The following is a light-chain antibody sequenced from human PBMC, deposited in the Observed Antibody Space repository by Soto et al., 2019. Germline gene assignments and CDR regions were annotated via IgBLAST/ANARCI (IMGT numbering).Light chain of an antibody. J-gene: IGKJ3*01. CDR3: QQFASSRST. CDR2: GAS. Sequence: ETVLTQSPGTLSLSPGERATLFCWASQSVSSSYLAWYQQKPGQAPRLLIHGASTRATGIPDRFSGSGSGTDFTLTISRLEPEDFAVYYCQQFASSRSTFGPGTKVEIK. CDR1: QSVSSSY. V-gene: IGKV3-20*01.